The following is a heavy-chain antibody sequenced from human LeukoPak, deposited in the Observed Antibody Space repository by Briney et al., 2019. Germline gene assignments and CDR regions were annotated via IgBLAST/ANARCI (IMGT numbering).Heavy chain of an antibody. CDR3: ARGLYCSSTSCPFDP. V-gene: IGHV3-11*06. J-gene: IGHJ5*02. CDR2: INSSSSYT. D-gene: IGHD2-2*01. Sequence: PGGSLRLSCAASGFTFSDYYMSWIRQAPGKGLEWVSYINSSSSYTNYADSVKGRFTISRDNAKNSLYLQMNSLRAEDTAVYYCARGLYCSSTSCPFDPWGQGTLVTVSS. CDR1: GFTFSDYY.